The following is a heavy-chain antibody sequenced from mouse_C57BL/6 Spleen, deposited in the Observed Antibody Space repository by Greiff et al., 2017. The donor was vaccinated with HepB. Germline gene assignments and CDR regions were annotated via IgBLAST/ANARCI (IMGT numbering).Heavy chain of an antibody. V-gene: IGHV1-55*01. Sequence: QVHVKQPGAELVKPGASVKMSCKASGYTFTSYWITWVKQRPGQGLEWIGDIYPGSGSTNYNEKFKSKATLTVDTSSSTAYMQLSSLTSEDSAVYYCARGAYYSNYVGPWFAYWGQGTLVTVSA. CDR1: GYTFTSYW. J-gene: IGHJ3*01. CDR3: ARGAYYSNYVGPWFAY. D-gene: IGHD2-5*01. CDR2: IYPGSGST.